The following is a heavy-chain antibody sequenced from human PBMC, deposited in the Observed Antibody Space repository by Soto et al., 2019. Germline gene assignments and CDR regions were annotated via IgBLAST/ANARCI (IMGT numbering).Heavy chain of an antibody. CDR2: ISHSGST. D-gene: IGHD6-19*01. Sequence: SETLSLTCAVYGGSFSGYYWSWIRQPPGKGLEWIGEISHSGSTNYNPSLKSRVTISVDTSKNQFSLKLSSVTAADTAVYYCARKGNIAVAGTRWLDPWGQGTLGTGSS. CDR1: GGSFSGYY. J-gene: IGHJ5*02. CDR3: ARKGNIAVAGTRWLDP. V-gene: IGHV4-34*01.